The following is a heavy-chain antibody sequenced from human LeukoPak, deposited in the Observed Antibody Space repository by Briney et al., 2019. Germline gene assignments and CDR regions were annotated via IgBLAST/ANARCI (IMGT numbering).Heavy chain of an antibody. CDR2: IYTSGST. D-gene: IGHD6-13*01. CDR3: ARDGSSSSWYWFDP. Sequence: SETLSLTCSVSGGSITSTSYSWSWIRQPAGKGLEWIGRIYTSGSTNYNPSLKSRVTMSVDTSKNQFSLKLSSVTAADTAVYYCARDGSSSSWYWFDPWGQGTLVTVSS. J-gene: IGHJ5*02. CDR1: GGSITSTSYS. V-gene: IGHV4-61*02.